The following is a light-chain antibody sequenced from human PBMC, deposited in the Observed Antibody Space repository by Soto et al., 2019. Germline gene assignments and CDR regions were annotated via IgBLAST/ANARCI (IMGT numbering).Light chain of an antibody. J-gene: IGKJ1*01. CDR2: DAF. Sequence: DIQMTQSPSTLSASVGDRVTITCRASQSISTWLAWYQQKPGKAPNLLIYDAFRLESGVPSRFTGSGSGTEFTLTINSLQPDDFATYYCQQYNTYPWTFGQGTKVEIK. CDR1: QSISTW. V-gene: IGKV1-5*01. CDR3: QQYNTYPWT.